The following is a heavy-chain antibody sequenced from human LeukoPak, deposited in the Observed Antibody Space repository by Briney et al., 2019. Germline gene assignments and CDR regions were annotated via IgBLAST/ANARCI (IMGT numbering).Heavy chain of an antibody. CDR2: IKQDGSEK. D-gene: IGHD2-15*01. CDR1: GFTFSSYW. V-gene: IGHV3-7*01. J-gene: IGHJ4*02. Sequence: GGSLRLSCAASGFTFSSYWMTWVRQAPGKGLEWVANIKQDGSEKYYVDSVKGRFTIFRDNAKNSLYLQMNSLRAEDTAVYYCARGRGYCSGGSCHYFDYWGQGTLVTVSS. CDR3: ARGRGYCSGGSCHYFDY.